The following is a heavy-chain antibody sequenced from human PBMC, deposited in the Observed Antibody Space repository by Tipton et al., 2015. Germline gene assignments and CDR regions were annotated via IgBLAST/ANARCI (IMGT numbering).Heavy chain of an antibody. CDR1: GGTFSTYA. J-gene: IGHJ4*02. Sequence: QVQLVQSGAEVKKPGSSVKVSCKASGGTFSTYAINWVRQAPGQGLEWMGGIIPMFGSPNYGQRFQGRVTITADQSTTTAYMELSSLTSEDTAVYYCARVLPLAAVGNVRDILAPNAANAGYRRLGYYFDHWGQGTLLTVSS. D-gene: IGHD5-24*01. CDR3: ARVLPLAAVGNVRDILAPNAANAGYRRLGYYFDH. CDR2: IIPMFGSP. V-gene: IGHV1-69*01.